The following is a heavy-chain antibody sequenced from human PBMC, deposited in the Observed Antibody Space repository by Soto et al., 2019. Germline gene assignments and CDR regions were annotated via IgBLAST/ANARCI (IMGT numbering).Heavy chain of an antibody. CDR1: GYTFTSYG. D-gene: IGHD6-6*01. V-gene: IGHV1-18*01. Sequence: GASVKVSCKASGYTFTSYGISWVRQAPGQGLEWMGWISAYNGNTNYAQKLQGRVTMTTDTSTSTAYMELRSLRSDDTAVYYCAINDHYSSSYYYYYYMDVWGKGTTVTVSS. CDR3: AINDHYSSSYYYYYYMDV. CDR2: ISAYNGNT. J-gene: IGHJ6*03.